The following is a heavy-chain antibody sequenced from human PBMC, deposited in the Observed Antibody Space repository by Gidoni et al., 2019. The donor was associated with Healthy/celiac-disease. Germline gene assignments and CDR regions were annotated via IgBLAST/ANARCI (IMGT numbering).Heavy chain of an antibody. CDR1: GFTFSCYA. V-gene: IGHV3-23*01. CDR3: AKKEGGYFDL. D-gene: IGHD1-26*01. Sequence: EVQLWESGGGGGQHGGALGRSCAARGFTFSCYAMGWVRQAPGKGLEWVSAICCSGGSTYYADSVKGRFTISRANSKNTLYLQMNSLRAEDTAVYYCAKKEGGYFDLWGRGTLVTVSS. CDR2: ICCSGGST. J-gene: IGHJ2*01.